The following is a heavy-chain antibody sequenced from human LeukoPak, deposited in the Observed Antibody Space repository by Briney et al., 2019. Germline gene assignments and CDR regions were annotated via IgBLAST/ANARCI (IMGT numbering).Heavy chain of an antibody. CDR1: GFTFSSYR. CDR3: AKDLQYSSSWYFGPGGFDP. V-gene: IGHV3-21*04. Sequence: GGSLRLSCAASGFTFSSYRMNWVRQAPGKGLEWVSSISSSSSYIYYADSVKGRFTISRDNAKNTLYLQMNSLRAEDTAVYYCAKDLQYSSSWYFGPGGFDPWGQGTLVTVSS. D-gene: IGHD6-13*01. J-gene: IGHJ5*02. CDR2: ISSSSSYI.